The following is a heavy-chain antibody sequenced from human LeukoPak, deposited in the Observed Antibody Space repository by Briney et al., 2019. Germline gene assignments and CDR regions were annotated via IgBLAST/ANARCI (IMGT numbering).Heavy chain of an antibody. V-gene: IGHV4-31*03. CDR3: ARVRDDYFFDY. J-gene: IGHJ4*02. CDR2: IHYIGNT. CDR1: GDSITTSGYY. D-gene: IGHD3-3*01. Sequence: SETLSLTCTVSGDSITTSGYYWSWIRRHPGAGLEWIAYIHYIGNTYYNPSLESRVTMSIDTSSDQFSLNVASVTAADTAVYFCARVRDDYFFDYWGQGILVTVSS.